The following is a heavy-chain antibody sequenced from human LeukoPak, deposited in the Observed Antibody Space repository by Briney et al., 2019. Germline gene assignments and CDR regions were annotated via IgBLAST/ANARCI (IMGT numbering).Heavy chain of an antibody. CDR3: ARGAITMVRGWEFDY. V-gene: IGHV3-66*01. D-gene: IGHD3-10*01. CDR1: GFTVSSNY. J-gene: IGHJ4*02. Sequence: PGGSLRLSCAASGFTVSSNYMSWVRQAPGKGLEWVSVIYSGGNTKCADSVKGRFTISRDNSKNTLYLQMNSLRAEDTAVYFCARGAITMVRGWEFDYWGQGTLVTVSS. CDR2: IYSGGNT.